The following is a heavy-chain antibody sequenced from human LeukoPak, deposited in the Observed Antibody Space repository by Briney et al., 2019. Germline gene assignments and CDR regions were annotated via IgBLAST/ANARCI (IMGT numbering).Heavy chain of an antibody. J-gene: IGHJ4*02. D-gene: IGHD6-13*01. Sequence: GGSLRLSRAASGFTFSDYYMSWIRQAPGKGLEWVSDISSTSIYTNYADSVKGRFTISRDNAKNSLYLQMSSLRAEDTAVYYCAREDGYSSSWYSDYWGQGTLVTVSS. CDR2: ISSTSIYT. CDR1: GFTFSDYY. V-gene: IGHV3-11*05. CDR3: AREDGYSSSWYSDY.